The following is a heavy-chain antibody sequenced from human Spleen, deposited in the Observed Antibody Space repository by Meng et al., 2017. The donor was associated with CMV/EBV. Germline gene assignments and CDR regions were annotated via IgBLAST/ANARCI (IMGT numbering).Heavy chain of an antibody. CDR1: GFTFSSYS. D-gene: IGHD6-13*01. V-gene: IGHV3-21*01. Sequence: LYCAASGFTFSSYSMNWVRQATGKGVEWVSSISSSRSYIYYADSVKGRFTISRDNAKNSLYLQMNSLRAEDTAVYYCARVEAALDYWGQGTLVTVSS. J-gene: IGHJ4*02. CDR2: ISSSRSYI. CDR3: ARVEAALDY.